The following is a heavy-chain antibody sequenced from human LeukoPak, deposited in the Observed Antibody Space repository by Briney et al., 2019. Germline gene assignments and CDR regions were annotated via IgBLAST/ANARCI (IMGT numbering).Heavy chain of an antibody. V-gene: IGHV1-18*01. Sequence: ASVKVSCKASGYTFTSYDINWVRQAPGQGLEWMGWISAYNGNTNYAQKLQGRVTMTTDTSTSTAYMELRSLRSDDTAVYYCARDFPRGRFVAGTDLTDYWGQGTLVTVSS. CDR1: GYTFTSYD. D-gene: IGHD6-19*01. CDR2: ISAYNGNT. J-gene: IGHJ4*02. CDR3: ARDFPRGRFVAGTDLTDY.